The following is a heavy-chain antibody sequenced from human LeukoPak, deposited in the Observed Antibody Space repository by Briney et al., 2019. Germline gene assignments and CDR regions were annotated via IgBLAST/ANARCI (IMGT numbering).Heavy chain of an antibody. CDR2: IYYSGST. CDR1: GGSISSYY. D-gene: IGHD2-15*01. Sequence: SETLSLTCTVSGGSISSYYWSWIRQPPGKGLEGIGYIYYSGSTNYNPSLKSRVTISVDTSKNQFSLKLSSVTAADTAVYYCARVGGYYYGMDVWGQGTTVTVSS. CDR3: ARVGGYYYGMDV. V-gene: IGHV4-59*01. J-gene: IGHJ6*02.